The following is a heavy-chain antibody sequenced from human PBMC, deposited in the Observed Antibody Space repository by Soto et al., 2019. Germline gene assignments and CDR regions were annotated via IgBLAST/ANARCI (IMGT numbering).Heavy chain of an antibody. V-gene: IGHV1-18*01. J-gene: IGHJ4*02. CDR1: GYTFTSYG. D-gene: IGHD6-6*01. Sequence: ASVKVSCKASGYTFTSYGISWVRQAPGQGLEWMGWISAYNGNTNYAQKLQGRVTMTTDTSTSTAYMELRSLRSDDTAVYYCARDLSRVPEYSSSSGYRRQGTLVTVSS. CDR3: ARDLSRVPEYSSSSGY. CDR2: ISAYNGNT.